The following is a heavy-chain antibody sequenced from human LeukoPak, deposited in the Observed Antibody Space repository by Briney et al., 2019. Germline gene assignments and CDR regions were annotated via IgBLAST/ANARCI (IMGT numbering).Heavy chain of an antibody. D-gene: IGHD3-10*01. J-gene: IGHJ5*02. CDR1: GDSINSLDL. CDR2: MYLSGTT. V-gene: IGHV4-4*02. Sequence: SETLSLTCTVSGDSINSLDLWSWVRQPPGKGLEWIGEMYLSGTTHSNPSVKSRVTISVDKSKNQFFLKLSSVTAADTAVYYCARQGSRGVIIGGWFDPWGQGTLVTVSS. CDR3: ARQGSRGVIIGGWFDP.